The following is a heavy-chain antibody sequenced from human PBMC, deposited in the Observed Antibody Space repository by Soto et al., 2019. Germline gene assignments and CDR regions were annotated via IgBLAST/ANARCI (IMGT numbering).Heavy chain of an antibody. CDR2: ISDNGGRT. CDR3: AKDHHTTIPVAAEY. V-gene: IGHV3-23*01. Sequence: GGSLRLSCAASGFTFSTYAMAWIRQAPGKGLEWVSGISDNGGRTYYAASVKGRFTISRDNSKNALYLQMNSLRPEDTAIYYCAKDHHTTIPVAAEYWGQATLVTSPQ. J-gene: IGHJ4*02. CDR1: GFTFSTYA. D-gene: IGHD6-19*01.